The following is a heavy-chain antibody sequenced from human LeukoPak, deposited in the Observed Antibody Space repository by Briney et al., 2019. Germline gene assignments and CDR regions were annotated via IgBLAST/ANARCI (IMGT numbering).Heavy chain of an antibody. D-gene: IGHD1-26*01. CDR1: GYTFTSYD. Sequence: ASVKVSCKASGYTFTSYDINWVRQATGQGLEWMGWMNPNSGNTGHAQKFQGRVTITRNTSISTAYMELSSLRSEDTAVYYCARGREPWLPDYWGQGTLVTVSS. CDR2: MNPNSGNT. CDR3: ARGREPWLPDY. V-gene: IGHV1-8*03. J-gene: IGHJ4*02.